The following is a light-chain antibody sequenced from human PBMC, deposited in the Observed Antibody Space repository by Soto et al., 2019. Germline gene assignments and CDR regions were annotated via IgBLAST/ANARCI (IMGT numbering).Light chain of an antibody. CDR3: QQRSNWPRT. Sequence: EIVLTQSPGTLSLSPGERATLSCRASQSVSSSYLAWYQQKPGQAPRLLIYGASSRATGIPDRFSASGSGTDFTLTISSLEPEDFAVYYCQQRSNWPRTFGQGTRLEIK. CDR2: GAS. V-gene: IGKV3D-20*02. J-gene: IGKJ5*01. CDR1: QSVSSSY.